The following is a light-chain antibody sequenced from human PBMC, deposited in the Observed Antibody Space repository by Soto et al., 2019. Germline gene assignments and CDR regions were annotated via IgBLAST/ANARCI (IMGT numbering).Light chain of an antibody. CDR1: ERIGRW. V-gene: IGKV1-5*01. Sequence: DVQMTQVPSTLSASVGDTVTITCRASERIGRWLAWYQQKPGKAPKLLIFDGSTLESGVPSRFSGVGSGTEFTLTISDLHPDDFATYYCQQYNFYSPFTFGRGTKVEIK. J-gene: IGKJ2*01. CDR3: QQYNFYSPFT. CDR2: DGS.